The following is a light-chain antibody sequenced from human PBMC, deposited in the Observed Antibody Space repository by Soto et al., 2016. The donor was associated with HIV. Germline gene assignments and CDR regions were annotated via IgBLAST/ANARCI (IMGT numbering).Light chain of an antibody. Sequence: SSELTQDPTVSVALGQTVRITCQGDSLRNYYASWYQQKAGQAPVLVIYGKNDRPSGIPDRISGSSSGNTASLTVTGAQAEDEADYYCGSRDSSSNHVIFGGGTK. CDR2: GKN. J-gene: IGLJ2*01. V-gene: IGLV3-19*01. CDR1: SLRNYY. CDR3: GSRDSSSNHVI.